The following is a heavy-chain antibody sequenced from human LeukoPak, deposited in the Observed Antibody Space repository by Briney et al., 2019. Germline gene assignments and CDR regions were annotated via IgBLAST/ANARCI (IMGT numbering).Heavy chain of an antibody. D-gene: IGHD4-17*01. CDR1: GHTFTTYY. J-gene: IGHJ4*02. CDR2: INPSGDGT. CDR3: ARQTDDYGDPGVFDY. V-gene: IGHV1-46*01. Sequence: ASVKVSCKASGHTFTTYYVHLVRQAPGQGLEWMGVINPSGDGTNYPQRFQGRVTLTRDTSTSTVYMELSSLRSEDTAVYYCARQTDDYGDPGVFDYWGQGTLVTVSS.